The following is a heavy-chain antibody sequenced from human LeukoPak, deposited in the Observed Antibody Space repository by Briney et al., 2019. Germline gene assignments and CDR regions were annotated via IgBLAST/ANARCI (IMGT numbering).Heavy chain of an antibody. CDR1: GFTFSSYG. Sequence: GGSLRLSCAASGFTFSSYGMHWVRQAPGKGLEWVAVIWYDGSNKCYADSVKGRFTISRDNSKNTLYLQMNSLRAEDTAVYYCARDQYDFWSGYYVPVYYYYGMDVWGQGTTVTVSS. D-gene: IGHD3-3*01. CDR3: ARDQYDFWSGYYVPVYYYYGMDV. V-gene: IGHV3-33*01. CDR2: IWYDGSNK. J-gene: IGHJ6*02.